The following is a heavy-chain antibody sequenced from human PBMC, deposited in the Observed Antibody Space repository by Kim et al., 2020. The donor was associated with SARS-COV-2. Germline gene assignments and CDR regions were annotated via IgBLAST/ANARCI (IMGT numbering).Heavy chain of an antibody. CDR3: ARDIINYYDSSGYNNWFDP. CDR2: IYYSGST. D-gene: IGHD3-22*01. J-gene: IGHJ5*02. V-gene: IGHV4-59*13. Sequence: SETLSLTCTVSGGSISSYYWSWIRQPPGKGLEWIGYIYYSGSTNYNPSLKSRVTISVDTSKNQFSLKLSSVTAADTAVYYCARDIINYYDSSGYNNWFDPWGQGTLVTVSS. CDR1: GGSISSYY.